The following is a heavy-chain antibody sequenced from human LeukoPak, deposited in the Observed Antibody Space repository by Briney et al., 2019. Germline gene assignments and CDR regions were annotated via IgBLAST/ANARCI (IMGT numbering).Heavy chain of an antibody. J-gene: IGHJ4*02. CDR3: ARGGGYCSGGSCYFRL. D-gene: IGHD2-15*01. CDR2: INHSGST. CDR1: GGSFSGYY. Sequence: SETLSLTCAVYGGSFSGYYWSWIRQPPGKGLEWIGEINHSGSTNYNPSLKSRVTISVDTSKNQFSLKLSSVTAADTAVYYCARGGGYCSGGSCYFRLWGQGTLVTVSS. V-gene: IGHV4-34*01.